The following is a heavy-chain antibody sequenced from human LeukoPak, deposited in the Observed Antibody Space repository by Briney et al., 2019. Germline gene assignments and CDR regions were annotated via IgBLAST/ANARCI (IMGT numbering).Heavy chain of an antibody. CDR3: ARHSDVPLDL. CDR1: GYNFTNHW. D-gene: IGHD6-6*01. CDR2: IWPDDSDT. V-gene: IGHV5-51*01. J-gene: IGHJ5*02. Sequence: GVSLKISCKASGYNFTNHWVAWVRQRPGEGLEWMGIIWPDDSDTRYSPSFQGLVTISVDKSIGTAHLQWRSLKASDTALYFCARHSDVPLDLWGQGTLVIVSS.